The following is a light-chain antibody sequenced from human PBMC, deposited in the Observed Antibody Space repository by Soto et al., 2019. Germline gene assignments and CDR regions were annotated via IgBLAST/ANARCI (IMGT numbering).Light chain of an antibody. CDR2: DAS. V-gene: IGKV3-20*01. CDR1: QSVTSGF. J-gene: IGKJ4*01. Sequence: DIVLTQSPGTLSLSPGERATLSCRASQSVTSGFFAWYQHRPGQAPRLLIYDASSRPTGIADRFSGSGSGTDFTLTISRLEPEDFAVYYCQQYAGSPLTFGGGTKVEIK. CDR3: QQYAGSPLT.